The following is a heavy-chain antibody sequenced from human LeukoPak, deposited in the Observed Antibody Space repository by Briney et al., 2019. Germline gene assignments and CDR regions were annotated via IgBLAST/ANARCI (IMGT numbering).Heavy chain of an antibody. Sequence: SETLSLTCAVYGGSLSGYYWSWIRQPPGKGLEWIGEINHSGSTNYNPSLKSRVTISVDTSKNQFSLKLSSVTAADTAVYYCARGPGAYGSGSYYPYFDYWGQGTLVTVSS. CDR2: INHSGST. J-gene: IGHJ4*02. CDR1: GGSLSGYY. CDR3: ARGPGAYGSGSYYPYFDY. V-gene: IGHV4-34*01. D-gene: IGHD3-10*01.